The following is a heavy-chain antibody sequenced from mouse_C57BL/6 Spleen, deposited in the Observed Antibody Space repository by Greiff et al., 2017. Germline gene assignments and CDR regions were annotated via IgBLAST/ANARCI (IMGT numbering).Heavy chain of an antibody. J-gene: IGHJ1*03. V-gene: IGHV15-2*01. CDR1: DSEVFPIAY. CDR2: ILPSIGRT. Sequence: QVHVKQSGSELRSPGSSVKLSCKDFDSEVFPIAYMSWVRQKPGHGFEWIGGILPSIGRTIYGEKFEDKATLDADTLSNTAYLELNSLTSEDSAIYYGARRWDYYGSSYGYFDVWGTGTTVTVSS. D-gene: IGHD1-1*01. CDR3: ARRWDYYGSSYGYFDV.